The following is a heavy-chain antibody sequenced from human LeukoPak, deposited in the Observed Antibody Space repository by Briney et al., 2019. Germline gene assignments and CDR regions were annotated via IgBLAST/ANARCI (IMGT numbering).Heavy chain of an antibody. J-gene: IGHJ4*02. V-gene: IGHV3-23*01. D-gene: IGHD3-3*01. CDR1: GITFSAYG. CDR2: ISVTGADR. CDR3: VTLHDFWSGYFNFDS. Sequence: GESLRLSCEASGITFSAYGMSWVRQAPGKGLEWVAAISVTGADRYYADSLKGRFTISRDNSKNTLYLQMNTLSAEDTAVYYCVTLHDFWSGYFNFDSWGQGTLVTVSS.